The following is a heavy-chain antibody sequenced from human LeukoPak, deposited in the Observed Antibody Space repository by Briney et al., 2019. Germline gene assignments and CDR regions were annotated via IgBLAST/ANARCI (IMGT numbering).Heavy chain of an antibody. J-gene: IGHJ6*02. CDR1: GYTFTGYY. Sequence: ASVKVSCKASGYTFTGYYMHWVRHAPGQGLGWMRWINPNSGGTNYAQKFQGRVTMTRDTSISTAYMELSRLRSDDTAVYYCASTRITMVRGVIQDYGMDVWGQGTTVTVSS. CDR3: ASTRITMVRGVIQDYGMDV. V-gene: IGHV1-2*02. CDR2: INPNSGGT. D-gene: IGHD3-10*01.